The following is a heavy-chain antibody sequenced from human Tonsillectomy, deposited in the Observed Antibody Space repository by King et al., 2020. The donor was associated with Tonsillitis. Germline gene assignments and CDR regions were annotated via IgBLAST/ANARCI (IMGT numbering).Heavy chain of an antibody. CDR3: ARGDYGDYVDY. CDR1: GFTFNRYN. Sequence: VQLVESGGGLVQPGGSLRLSCAASGFTFNRYNMNWVRQAPGKGLEWVSYISSSSSTIYYEDSVRGRFTISRDNAKNSLYLQMNSLRAEDRAVYYCARGDYGDYVDYWGQGTLVTVSS. J-gene: IGHJ4*02. D-gene: IGHD4-17*01. V-gene: IGHV3-48*01. CDR2: ISSSSSTI.